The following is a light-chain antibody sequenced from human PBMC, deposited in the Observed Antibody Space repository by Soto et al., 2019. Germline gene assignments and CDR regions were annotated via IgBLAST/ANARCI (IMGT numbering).Light chain of an antibody. Sequence: DIQMTQSPSTLSASVGGRVTITCRASQSIGTWLAWYQQKPGKAPKLLIYDASSLERGVPSRFSGGGSGTEFNLTITSLQPDDFGTYYCQQYNGHTWMFGQGTKVDI. V-gene: IGKV1-5*01. CDR3: QQYNGHTWM. J-gene: IGKJ1*01. CDR1: QSIGTW. CDR2: DAS.